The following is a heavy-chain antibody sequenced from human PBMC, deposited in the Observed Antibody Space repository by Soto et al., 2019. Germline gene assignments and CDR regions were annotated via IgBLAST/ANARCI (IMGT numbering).Heavy chain of an antibody. CDR3: ARGVNDFGVVTLDY. V-gene: IGHV1-8*01. D-gene: IGHD3-3*01. J-gene: IGHJ4*02. CDR1: GYTFTSYD. CDR2: MSPNSGYT. Sequence: QAQLVQSGAEVKKPGASVKVSCKASGYTFTSYDINWVRQATGQGLEWMGWMSPNSGYTGCAQKFQGRVTMTRNTSISTAYMELSSLRSGDTAVYYCARGVNDFGVVTLDYWGQGALVTVSS.